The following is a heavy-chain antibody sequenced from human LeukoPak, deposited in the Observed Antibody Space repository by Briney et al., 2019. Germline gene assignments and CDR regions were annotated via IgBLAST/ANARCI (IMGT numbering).Heavy chain of an antibody. CDR3: ARLNLPATRFDY. V-gene: IGHV4-38-2*02. D-gene: IGHD5-24*01. CDR2: IYHSGRT. CDR1: GYSISSGYY. Sequence: SETLSLTCTVSGYSISSGYYWGWIRQPPGKGLEWIGSIYHSGRTFYNPSLKSRVTISVDTSKNQFSLKLTSVTAADTAVYYCARLNLPATRFDYWGQGTLVTVSS. J-gene: IGHJ4*02.